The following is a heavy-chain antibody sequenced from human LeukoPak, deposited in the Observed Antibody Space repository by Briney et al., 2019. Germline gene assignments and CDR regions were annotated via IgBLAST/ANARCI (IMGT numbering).Heavy chain of an antibody. CDR2: INRDGSIS. CDR1: GFTFSSFW. J-gene: IGHJ4*02. V-gene: IGHV3-74*01. D-gene: IGHD3-16*01. Sequence: GGSLRLACAASGFTFSSFWMHWVRQVPGRGRVWVSRINRDGSISTYADSVKGRFTISRDNAKNTLYLLMNSLRAEDTAVYYCARDLLGNWGQGTLVTVSS. CDR3: ARDLLGN.